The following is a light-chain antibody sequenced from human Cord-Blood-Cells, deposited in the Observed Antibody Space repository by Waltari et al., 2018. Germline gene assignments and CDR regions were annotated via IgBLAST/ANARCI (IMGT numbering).Light chain of an antibody. CDR1: QGMSSL. CDR2: KAS. Sequence: DIQMTQSPSTLSASVGDRVTITCRASQGMSSLLAWYQQKPGKAPKLLIYKASSLESGVPSRFSGSGYGTECTLTISSLQPDDFATYYCQQYNSYWTFGQGTKVEIK. CDR3: QQYNSYWT. V-gene: IGKV1-5*03. J-gene: IGKJ1*01.